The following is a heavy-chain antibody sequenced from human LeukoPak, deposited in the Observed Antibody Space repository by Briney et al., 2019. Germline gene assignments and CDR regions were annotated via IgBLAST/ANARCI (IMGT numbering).Heavy chain of an antibody. V-gene: IGHV4-39*01. CDR2: IYYSEST. J-gene: IGHJ4*02. Sequence: SENLSLTCSVSGGSISSSTYYWGWIRQPPGKGLEWIGSIYYSESTYYNPSLKSRVSISVDTSKNQFSLKLSSVTAADTAVYYCARLVHDYNNYAPGALQFDYWGQGTLVTVSS. CDR3: ARLVHDYNNYAPGALQFDY. CDR1: GGSISSSTYY. D-gene: IGHD4-11*01.